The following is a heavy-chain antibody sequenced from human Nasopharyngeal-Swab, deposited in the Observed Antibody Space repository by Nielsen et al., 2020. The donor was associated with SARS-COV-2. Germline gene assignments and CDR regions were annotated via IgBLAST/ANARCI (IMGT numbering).Heavy chain of an antibody. Sequence: SGPTLVKLTQTFILICTFSRFSLSTSAMCVSWIRQPPGKALEWLARIDWDDDKYYSTSLKTRLTISKDTSKNQVVLTMTNMDPVDTATYYCARTPYSTRGLDFDYWGQGTLVTVSS. CDR1: RFSLSTSAMC. D-gene: IGHD2/OR15-2a*01. J-gene: IGHJ4*02. CDR2: IDWDDDK. V-gene: IGHV2-70*11. CDR3: ARTPYSTRGLDFDY.